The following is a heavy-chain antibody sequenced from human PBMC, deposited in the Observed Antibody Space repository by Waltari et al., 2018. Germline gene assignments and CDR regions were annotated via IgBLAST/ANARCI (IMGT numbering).Heavy chain of an antibody. V-gene: IGHV3-30*02. D-gene: IGHD3-22*01. CDR3: TKGVGDSSGYYYSSDFDY. CDR1: GFNFSNSG. CDR2: IRNDGSYK. Sequence: QVQLVESGGGVVQPGGSLRLSWGATGFNFSNSGIHWVRQAPGKGLEWVAFIRNDGSYKYFADSVKGRFTISRDNSKSTLYLQMNSLRAEDTAVYYCTKGVGDSSGYYYSSDFDYWGQGTLVTVSS. J-gene: IGHJ4*02.